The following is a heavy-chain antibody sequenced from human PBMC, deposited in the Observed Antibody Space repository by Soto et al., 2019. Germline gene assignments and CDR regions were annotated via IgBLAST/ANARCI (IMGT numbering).Heavy chain of an antibody. D-gene: IGHD1-26*01. CDR2: ISWNSGSI. CDR1: GFTFDDYA. J-gene: IGHJ6*02. Sequence: GGSLRLSCAASGFTFDDYAMHWVRQAPGKGLEWVSGISWNSGSIGYADSVKARFTISRDNAKNSLYLQMNSLRAEDTAFYYCAKDISGRGSYYYYYGMDVCGQGIPVTVS. V-gene: IGHV3-9*01. CDR3: AKDISGRGSYYYYYGMDV.